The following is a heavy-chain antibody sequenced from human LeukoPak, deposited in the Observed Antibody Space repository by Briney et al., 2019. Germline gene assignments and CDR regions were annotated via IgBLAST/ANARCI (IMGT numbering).Heavy chain of an antibody. CDR2: IYPGDSDT. J-gene: IGHJ3*02. V-gene: IGHV5-51*01. D-gene: IGHD3-22*01. CDR3: ARYYYDSSGWTFDI. CDR1: GYSLPGTW. Sequence: GESLKISCKGSGYSLPGTWIAGVGQMPGKGLEWLGIIYPGDSDTRYSPSFQGQVTISADKSISTAYLQWSSLKASDTAMYYCARYYYDSSGWTFDIWGQGTMVTVSS.